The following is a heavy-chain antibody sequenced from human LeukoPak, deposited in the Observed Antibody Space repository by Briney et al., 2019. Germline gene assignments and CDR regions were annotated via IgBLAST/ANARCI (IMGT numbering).Heavy chain of an antibody. CDR1: GFSLSTSGVG. V-gene: IGHV2-5*02. D-gene: IGHD3-9*01. Sequence: SGPTLVKPTQTLTLTCTFSGFSLSTSGVGVGWIRQPPGKALEWLALLYWDDDERYSPSLKSRLTITKDPSKNQVVLTMTNMDPVDTATYYCARLCDILTGYPYYFDYWGQGTLVTVSS. CDR3: ARLCDILTGYPYYFDY. J-gene: IGHJ4*02. CDR2: LYWDDDE.